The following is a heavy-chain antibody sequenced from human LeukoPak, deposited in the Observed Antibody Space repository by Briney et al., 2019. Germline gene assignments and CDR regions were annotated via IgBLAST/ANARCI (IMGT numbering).Heavy chain of an antibody. V-gene: IGHV3-7*01. CDR1: GVYW. Sequence: PGGSLRLSCAVSGVYWMSWVRQAPGKGLEWVANINQDGSVIYYLDSVKGRFTISRDNAKNSLYLQMNSLRAEDTGVYYCATSSGAPGNMWGQGTLVTVSS. J-gene: IGHJ4*02. CDR2: INQDGSVI. CDR3: ATSSGAPGNM. D-gene: IGHD2-8*02.